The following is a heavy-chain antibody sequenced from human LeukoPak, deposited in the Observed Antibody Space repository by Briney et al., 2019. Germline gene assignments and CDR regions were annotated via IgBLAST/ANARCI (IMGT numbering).Heavy chain of an antibody. D-gene: IGHD2-21*02. J-gene: IGHJ4*02. CDR3: ARPIVVVTASGSVDY. Sequence: GGSLRLACADSGFTFSSYAMHWVRQAPGKGLEWVAVISYDGSNKYYADSVKGRFTISRDNSKNTLYLQMNSLRAEDTAVYYCARPIVVVTASGSVDYWGQGTLVTVSS. CDR1: GFTFSSYA. V-gene: IGHV3-30*01. CDR2: ISYDGSNK.